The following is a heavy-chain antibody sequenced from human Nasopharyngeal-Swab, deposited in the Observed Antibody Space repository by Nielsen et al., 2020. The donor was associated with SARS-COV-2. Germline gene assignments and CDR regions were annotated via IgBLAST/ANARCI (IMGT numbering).Heavy chain of an antibody. D-gene: IGHD4-17*01. V-gene: IGHV3-11*06. CDR3: ARVEDNFGDYIDY. J-gene: IGHJ4*02. Sequence: GSLRLSCAASGFSSSDYYMSWIRQAPGKGLEWVAYISSDRSIYTFYADSVKGRFTISRDTAKNSLSLQMDSLRVEDTAVYFCARVEDNFGDYIDYWGQGTLVAVSS. CDR1: GFSSSDYY. CDR2: ISSDRSIYT.